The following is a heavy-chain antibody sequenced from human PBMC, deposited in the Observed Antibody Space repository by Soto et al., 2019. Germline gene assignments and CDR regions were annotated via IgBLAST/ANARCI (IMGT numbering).Heavy chain of an antibody. CDR2: IIPILGIA. J-gene: IGHJ4*02. CDR3: ARDPGDEYDILTGYSKGAFDY. D-gene: IGHD3-9*01. CDR1: GGTFSSYT. V-gene: IGHV1-69*04. Sequence: ASVKVSCKASGGTFSSYTISWVRQAPGQGLEWMGRIIPILGIANYAQKFQGRVTITADKSTSTAYMELSSLRSEDTAVYYCARDPGDEYDILTGYSKGAFDYWGQGTLVTVSS.